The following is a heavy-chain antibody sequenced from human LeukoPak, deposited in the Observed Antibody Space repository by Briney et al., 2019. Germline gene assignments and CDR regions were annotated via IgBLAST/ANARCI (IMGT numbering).Heavy chain of an antibody. CDR1: GDSIGSYY. D-gene: IGHD5-18*01. J-gene: IGHJ4*02. CDR3: ARGRSGYSYAFDS. Sequence: PSETLSLTCTVSGDSIGSYYWSWIRQPPGRGLEWIGYIYYSGSTNYSPSLNSRVTISIDTSKNQFSLRLRSVTAADTAIYYCARGRSGYSYAFDSWGQGTLVTVSS. CDR2: IYYSGST. V-gene: IGHV4-59*01.